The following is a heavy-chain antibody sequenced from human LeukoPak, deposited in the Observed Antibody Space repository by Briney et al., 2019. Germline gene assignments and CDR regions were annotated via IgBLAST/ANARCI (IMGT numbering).Heavy chain of an antibody. CDR3: ARLPNDFWSGRGHFDI. D-gene: IGHD3-3*01. CDR1: GGSISSSSYY. J-gene: IGHJ3*02. CDR2: IYYSGST. Sequence: PSETLSLTCTVSGGSISSSSYYWSWIRQPPGKGLEWIGYIYYSGSTNYNPSLKSRVTISVDTSKNQFSLKLSSVTAADTAVYYCARLPNDFWSGRGHFDIWGQGTMVTVSS. V-gene: IGHV4-61*01.